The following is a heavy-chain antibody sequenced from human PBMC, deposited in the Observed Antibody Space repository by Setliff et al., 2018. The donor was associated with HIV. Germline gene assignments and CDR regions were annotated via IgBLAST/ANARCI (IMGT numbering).Heavy chain of an antibody. CDR3: ARGLWLGTFDL. Sequence: GGSLRLSCEASEFTLSRYSMSWVRQAPGKGLEWVSAIDPSGTYTYYADSVRGRFTISRDNSKNTLYLQMNSLRAGDTAVYYCARGLWLGTFDLWGQGTLVTVSS. CDR1: EFTLSRYS. CDR2: IDPSGTYT. V-gene: IGHV3-23*01. J-gene: IGHJ5*02. D-gene: IGHD6-19*01.